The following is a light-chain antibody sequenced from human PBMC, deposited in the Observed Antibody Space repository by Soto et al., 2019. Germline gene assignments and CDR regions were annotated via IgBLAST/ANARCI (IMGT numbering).Light chain of an antibody. J-gene: IGKJ4*01. Sequence: DIVMTQSPDSLAVSLGERATINCKSSQSVLYSSNNKNYLAWYQQKPGQPPKLLIYWASTRESGVPDRFSGSGSLTDFTLTISSLQAEDVAVYYCQQYYSTLLTFGGGTKVEIK. V-gene: IGKV4-1*01. CDR1: QSVLYSSNNKNY. CDR2: WAS. CDR3: QQYYSTLLT.